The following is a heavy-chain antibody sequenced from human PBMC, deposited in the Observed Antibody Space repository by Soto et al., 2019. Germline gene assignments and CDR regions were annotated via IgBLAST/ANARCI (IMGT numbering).Heavy chain of an antibody. Sequence: QVQLVESGGGVVQPGRSLRLSCAASGFTFSSYGMHWVRQAPGKGLEWVAVIWYDGSNKYYADSVKGRFTISRDNSKNTLYLQMNSLRAEDTAVYYCARTRGAYDSSGYSNWYFDLWGCGTLVTVSS. CDR1: GFTFSSYG. CDR3: ARTRGAYDSSGYSNWYFDL. V-gene: IGHV3-33*01. CDR2: IWYDGSNK. J-gene: IGHJ2*01. D-gene: IGHD3-22*01.